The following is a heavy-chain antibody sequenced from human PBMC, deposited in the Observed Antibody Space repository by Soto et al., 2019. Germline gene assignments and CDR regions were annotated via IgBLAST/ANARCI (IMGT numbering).Heavy chain of an antibody. J-gene: IGHJ4*02. Sequence: QVQLVESGGGVVQPGRSLRLSCAASGFTFSSYGMHWVRQAPGKGLEWVAVIWYDGSNKYYADSVKGRFTISRDNSTNTLYLQMSSLRAEGTAVYYCARDREGGPDCWGQGTLVTVSS. CDR3: ARDREGGPDC. D-gene: IGHD2-15*01. CDR1: GFTFSSYG. CDR2: IWYDGSNK. V-gene: IGHV3-33*01.